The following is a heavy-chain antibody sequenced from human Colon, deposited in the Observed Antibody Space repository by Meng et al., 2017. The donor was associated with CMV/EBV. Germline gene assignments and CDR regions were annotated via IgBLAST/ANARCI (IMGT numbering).Heavy chain of an antibody. CDR2: IYHSQL. D-gene: IGHD1-26*01. V-gene: IGHV4-34*02. J-gene: IGHJ4*02. Sequence: QEQLQQWGAVLLKPSETLSLTCTVYGGSFSNYFWTWIRQPTGKGLEWIGEIYHSQLNYNPSLKSRVTISRDTSKNQFSLKLSSVTAADTAVYYCATGSSQAWELLHYWGQGTLVTVSS. CDR1: GGSFSNYF. CDR3: ATGSSQAWELLHY.